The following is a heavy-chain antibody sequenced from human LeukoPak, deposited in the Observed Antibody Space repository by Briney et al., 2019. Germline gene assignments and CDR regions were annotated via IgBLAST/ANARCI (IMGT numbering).Heavy chain of an antibody. D-gene: IGHD4-17*01. CDR3: AKPDGDYVSQLDAFDI. V-gene: IGHV3-48*03. CDR2: ISSSGSTI. Sequence: GGSLRLSCAASGFTFSSYEMNWVRQAPGKGLEWVSYISSSGSTIYYADSVKGRFTISRDNSKNTLFLQMNSLRAEDTTVFYCAKPDGDYVSQLDAFDIWGRGTMVTVSS. CDR1: GFTFSSYE. J-gene: IGHJ3*02.